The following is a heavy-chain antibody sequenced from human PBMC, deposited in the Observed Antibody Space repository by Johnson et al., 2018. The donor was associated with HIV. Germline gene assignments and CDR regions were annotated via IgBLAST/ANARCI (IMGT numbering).Heavy chain of an antibody. V-gene: IGHV3-30*02. Sequence: QVQLVESGGGVVQPGRSLRLSCAASGFTFSSYAMHWVRQAPGKGLEWVAFIRYDGSNKYYADSVKGRFTISRDNSKNTLYLQMTSLRAEDTAVYYCAKVDTAMVNAFDIWGQGTMVTVSS. CDR1: GFTFSSYA. D-gene: IGHD5-18*01. J-gene: IGHJ3*02. CDR2: IRYDGSNK. CDR3: AKVDTAMVNAFDI.